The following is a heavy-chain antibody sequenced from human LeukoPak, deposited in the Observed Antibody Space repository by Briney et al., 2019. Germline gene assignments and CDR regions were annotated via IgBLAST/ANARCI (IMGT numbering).Heavy chain of an antibody. D-gene: IGHD1-20*01. CDR3: AGLTGTTSIDY. CDR1: GGSFSGYY. V-gene: IGHV4-34*01. J-gene: IGHJ4*02. Sequence: KPSETLSLTCAVYGGSFSGYYWSWIRQPPGKGLEWIGEINHSGSTNYNPSLKSRVTISVDTSKNQFSLKLSSVTAADTAVYYCAGLTGTTSIDYWGQGTLVTVSS. CDR2: INHSGST.